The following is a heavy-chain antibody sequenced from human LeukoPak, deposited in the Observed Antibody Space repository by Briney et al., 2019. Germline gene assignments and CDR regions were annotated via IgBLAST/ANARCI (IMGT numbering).Heavy chain of an antibody. CDR1: GFTFSSYS. J-gene: IGHJ6*02. CDR3: ARGGQRLSGPTYYYYYYGMDV. CDR2: ISSSSSYI. V-gene: IGHV3-21*01. D-gene: IGHD1-1*01. Sequence: TSGGSLRLSCAASGFTFSSYSMNWVRQAPGKGLEWVSSISSSSSYIYYADSVKGRFTISRDNAKNSLYLQMNSLRAEDTAVYYCARGGQRLSGPTYYYYYYGMDVWGQGTTVTVSS.